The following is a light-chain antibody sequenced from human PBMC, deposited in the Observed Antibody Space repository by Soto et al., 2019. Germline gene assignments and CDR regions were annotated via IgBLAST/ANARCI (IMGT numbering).Light chain of an antibody. CDR1: SSDVSGYNY. CDR2: DVS. J-gene: IGLJ1*01. V-gene: IGLV2-11*01. Sequence: QSALTQPRSVSGSPGQSVTISCTGTSSDVSGYNYVSWYQQHPGKAPKLMIYDVSKRPSGVPDRFSGSKSGNTASLTISGLQAEYEADYYCCSYAGSYTYVFGTGTKLTVL. CDR3: CSYAGSYTYV.